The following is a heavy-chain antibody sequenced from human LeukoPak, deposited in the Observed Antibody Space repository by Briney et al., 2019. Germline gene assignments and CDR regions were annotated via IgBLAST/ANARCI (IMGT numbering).Heavy chain of an antibody. CDR1: GYTLTELA. CDR2: FDPEDGET. D-gene: IGHD6-13*01. J-gene: IGHJ5*02. V-gene: IGHV1-24*01. CDR3: ATGLPAAAAAQT. Sequence: ASVKVSCKVSGYTLTELAVHWVRQAPGKGLEWMANFDPEDGETLYTQKFQGRVTLIEDTSTDTAYFELSSLRSDDTAVYYCATGLPAAAAAQTWGQGTLVTVSS.